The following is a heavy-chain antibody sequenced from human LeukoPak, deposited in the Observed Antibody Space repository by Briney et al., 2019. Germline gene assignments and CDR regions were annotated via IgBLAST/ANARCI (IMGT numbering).Heavy chain of an antibody. Sequence: GGSLRLSCAASGFTFSSYAMSSVRQAPGKGLEWVSAISGSGGSTYYAESVKGRFTISRDNSKNTLYLQMNSLRDEDTAVYYCAKDQAPPTSLRYFDWLPSYYYYYGMDVWGQGTTVTVSS. D-gene: IGHD3-9*01. V-gene: IGHV3-23*01. CDR2: ISGSGGST. J-gene: IGHJ6*02. CDR3: AKDQAPPTSLRYFDWLPSYYYYYGMDV. CDR1: GFTFSSYA.